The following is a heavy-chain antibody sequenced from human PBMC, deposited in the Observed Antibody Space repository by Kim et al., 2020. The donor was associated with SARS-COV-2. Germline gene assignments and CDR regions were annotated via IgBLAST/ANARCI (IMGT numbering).Heavy chain of an antibody. CDR1: GFTFSGYY. Sequence: GGSLRLSCAASGFTFSGYYMSWIRQAPGKGLEWVSYISSSSIYTNYADSVKGRFTISRDNAKNSLYLQMNSLRAEDTAVYYCARRRGYSYTQNWFDPWGQGTLVTVSS. J-gene: IGHJ5*02. CDR3: ARRRGYSYTQNWFDP. CDR2: ISSSSIYT. D-gene: IGHD5-18*01. V-gene: IGHV3-11*03.